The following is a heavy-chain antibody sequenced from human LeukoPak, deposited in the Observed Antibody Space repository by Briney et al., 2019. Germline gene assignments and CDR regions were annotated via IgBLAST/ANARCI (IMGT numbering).Heavy chain of an antibody. CDR1: GGSISSSSYY. CDR2: IYYSGST. CDR3: ARSPEMATIPFDY. D-gene: IGHD5-24*01. J-gene: IGHJ4*02. V-gene: IGHV4-39*07. Sequence: SETLSLTCTVSGGSISSSSYYWGWIRQPPGKGLEWIGSIYYSGSTNYNPSLKSRVTISVDTSKNQFSLKLSSVTAADTAVYYCARSPEMATIPFDYWGQGTLVTVSS.